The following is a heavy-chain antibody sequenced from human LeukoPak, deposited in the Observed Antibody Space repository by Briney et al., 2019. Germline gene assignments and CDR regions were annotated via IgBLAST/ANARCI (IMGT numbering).Heavy chain of an antibody. CDR2: ISVVGSNK. CDR3: ANLLRWEPY. J-gene: IGHJ4*02. D-gene: IGHD4-23*01. Sequence: GGSLRLSCAPSGFTFSSYAMSWVRQAPGKGLEGVAGISVVGSNKFYADSVKGRFTISRDNSKNTLYLQMTSLRAEDTAVYYCANLLRWEPYWGQGTLVTVSP. V-gene: IGHV3-30*18. CDR1: GFTFSSYA.